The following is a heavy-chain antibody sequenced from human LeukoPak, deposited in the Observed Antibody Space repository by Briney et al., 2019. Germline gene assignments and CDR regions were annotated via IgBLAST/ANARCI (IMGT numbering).Heavy chain of an antibody. Sequence: GGSLRLSCAVSGFTFSDHYMDWVRQAPGKGLEWVGRTRNKANSYTTEYAASVKGRFTISRDDSKNSLFLQMNSLKTDDTAVYYCARGAMITFGGGHFDYWGQGTLVTVSS. CDR2: TRNKANSYTT. D-gene: IGHD3-16*01. CDR3: ARGAMITFGGGHFDY. J-gene: IGHJ4*02. V-gene: IGHV3-72*01. CDR1: GFTFSDHY.